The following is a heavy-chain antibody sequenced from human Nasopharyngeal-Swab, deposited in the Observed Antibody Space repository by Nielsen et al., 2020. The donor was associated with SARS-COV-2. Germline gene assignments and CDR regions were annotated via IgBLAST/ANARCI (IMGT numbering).Heavy chain of an antibody. CDR1: GFTFSSYW. D-gene: IGHD4-11*01. CDR3: ATHNDYRFEN. CDR2: TKEDGTVT. V-gene: IGHV3-7*03. J-gene: IGHJ4*02. Sequence: GGSLRLSCAASGFTFSSYWMSWVRQAPGRGLEWLAHTKEDGTVTHYVDSVRGRFTVSRDDAMNSLYLQMNSLRAEDTAVYYCATHNDYRFENWGQGTLVSVSS.